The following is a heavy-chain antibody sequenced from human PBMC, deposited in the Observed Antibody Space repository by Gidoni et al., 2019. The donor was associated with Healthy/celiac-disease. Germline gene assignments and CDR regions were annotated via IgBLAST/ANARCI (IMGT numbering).Heavy chain of an antibody. CDR2: ISGSGGST. D-gene: IGHD1-26*01. CDR3: AKANGWELLHFDY. Sequence: EVQLLESGGGLVQPGGSLRLSCAASGFTFSSYAIRWVRQAPGKGLEWVSAISGSGGSTYYSDSVKGRFTISRDNSKNTLYLQMNSLRAEDTAVYYCAKANGWELLHFDYWGQGTLVTVSS. J-gene: IGHJ4*02. CDR1: GFTFSSYA. V-gene: IGHV3-23*01.